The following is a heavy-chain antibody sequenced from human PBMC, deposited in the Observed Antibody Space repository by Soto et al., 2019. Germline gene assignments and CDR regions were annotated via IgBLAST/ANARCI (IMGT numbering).Heavy chain of an antibody. CDR2: ISGNSVNI. CDR1: GFAFDNYA. J-gene: IGHJ6*02. V-gene: IGHV3-23*01. D-gene: IGHD1-26*01. Sequence: PGGSLRLSCVASGFAFDNYAMSWVRQAPGKGLEWVSYISGNSVNIYYAHSVKGRFTLYRDNSKNTVSLEMTFLRVDDSAVYYCAKRSGSGSWRISNYYGMDVWGQGTTVTVSS. CDR3: AKRSGSGSWRISNYYGMDV.